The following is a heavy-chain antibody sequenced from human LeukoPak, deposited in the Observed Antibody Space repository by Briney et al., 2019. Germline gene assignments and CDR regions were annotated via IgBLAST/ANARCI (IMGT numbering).Heavy chain of an antibody. CDR1: GYTFTGYY. CDR3: ARAETTVVTPEYFDY. CDR2: IIPIFGTA. J-gene: IGHJ4*02. D-gene: IGHD4-23*01. V-gene: IGHV1-69*13. Sequence: GASVKVSCKASGYTFTGYYMHWVRQAPGQGLEWMGGIIPIFGTANYAQKFQGRVTITADESTSTAYMELSSLRSEDTAVYYCARAETTVVTPEYFDYWGQGTLVTVSS.